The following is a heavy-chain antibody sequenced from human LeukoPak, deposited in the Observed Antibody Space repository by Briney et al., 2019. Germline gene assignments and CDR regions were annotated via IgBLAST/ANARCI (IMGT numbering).Heavy chain of an antibody. V-gene: IGHV1-3*01. CDR2: INAGNGNT. D-gene: IGHD4-17*01. CDR3: ALIPEETAGDSTFY. J-gene: IGHJ4*02. CDR1: GYTFISYA. Sequence: GASVKVSCKASGYTFISYAMHWVRQAPGQRLEWMGWINAGNGNTKYSQKFQGRVTITRDTSASTAYMELSSLRSEDTAVYYCALIPEETAGDSTFYWGQGTLVTVSS.